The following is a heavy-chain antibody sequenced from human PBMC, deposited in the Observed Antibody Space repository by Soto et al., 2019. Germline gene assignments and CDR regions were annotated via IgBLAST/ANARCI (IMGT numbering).Heavy chain of an antibody. V-gene: IGHV3-74*01. J-gene: IGHJ3*02. D-gene: IGHD2-2*01. CDR2: INSDGSST. CDR3: AREGPGSSTSCYPAFDI. CDR1: GFTFSSYW. Sequence: GGSLRLSCAASGFTFSSYWMHWVRQAPGKGLVWVSRINSDGSSTSYADSVKGRFTISRDNAKNTLYLQMNSLSAEDTAVYYCAREGPGSSTSCYPAFDIWGQGTMVTVSS.